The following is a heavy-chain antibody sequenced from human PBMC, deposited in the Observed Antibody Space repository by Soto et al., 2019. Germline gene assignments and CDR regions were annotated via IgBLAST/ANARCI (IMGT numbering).Heavy chain of an antibody. J-gene: IGHJ3*02. CDR3: ARDREDCSGGSCFLPGGAFDI. Sequence: QVQLVESGGGVVQPGRSLRLSCAASGFTFSSYGMHWVRQAPGKGLEWVAVIWYDGSNKYYADSVKGRFTISRDNSKNTLYLQMNSLRAEDTAVYYCARDREDCSGGSCFLPGGAFDIWGQGSMVTVSS. CDR1: GFTFSSYG. V-gene: IGHV3-33*01. D-gene: IGHD2-15*01. CDR2: IWYDGSNK.